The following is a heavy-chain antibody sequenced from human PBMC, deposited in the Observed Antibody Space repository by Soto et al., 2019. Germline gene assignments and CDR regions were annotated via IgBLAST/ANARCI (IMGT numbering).Heavy chain of an antibody. CDR2: IYPGDSDT. CDR1: GYSFTSYW. V-gene: IGHV5-51*01. Sequence: GESLKISCKGSGYSFTSYWIGCVRQMPGKGLEWMGIIYPGDSDTRYSPSFQGQVTISADKSISTAYLQWSSLKASDTAMYYCARQGGYGSGSYYMDYYYGMDVWGQGTTVTVS. D-gene: IGHD3-10*01. J-gene: IGHJ6*02. CDR3: ARQGGYGSGSYYMDYYYGMDV.